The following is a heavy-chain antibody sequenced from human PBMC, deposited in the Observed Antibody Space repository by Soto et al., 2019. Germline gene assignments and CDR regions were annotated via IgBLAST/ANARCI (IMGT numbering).Heavy chain of an antibody. J-gene: IGHJ5*02. CDR3: ARGNQYSCSSVRSRWFDP. CDR1: GFTFSSYS. V-gene: IGHV3-21*01. Sequence: EVQLVESGGGLVKPGGSLRLSCAASGFTFSSYSMNWVRQAPGKGLEWVSSISSSSSYIYYADSVKGRFTISRDNAKNSLYLQMNSLRAEDTAVYYCARGNQYSCSSVRSRWFDPWGQGTLVTVSS. CDR2: ISSSSSYI. D-gene: IGHD6-6*01.